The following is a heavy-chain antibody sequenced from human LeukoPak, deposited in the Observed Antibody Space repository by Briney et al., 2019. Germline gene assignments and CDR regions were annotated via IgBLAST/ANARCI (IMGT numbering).Heavy chain of an antibody. CDR1: GGSFSGYY. J-gene: IGHJ2*01. Sequence: SETLSLTCAVYGGSFSGYYWSWIRQPPGKGLEWIGEINHSGSTNYNPSLKSRVTISVDTSKNQFSLKLSSVTAADTAVYYCARDALYCSSSSCYRYWYFDLWGRGTLVTVSS. V-gene: IGHV4-34*01. D-gene: IGHD2-2*01. CDR3: ARDALYCSSSSCYRYWYFDL. CDR2: INHSGST.